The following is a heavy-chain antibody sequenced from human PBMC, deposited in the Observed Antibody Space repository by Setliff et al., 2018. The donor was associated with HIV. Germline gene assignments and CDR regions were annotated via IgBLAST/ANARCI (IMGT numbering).Heavy chain of an antibody. CDR1: GYSVSSGYY. J-gene: IGHJ4*02. CDR3: ARHQKVSFMSDH. V-gene: IGHV4-38-2*02. D-gene: IGHD3-16*01. CDR2: MYDSATT. Sequence: PSETLSLTCIVSGYSVSSGYYWGWIRQPPGKGLQWIGAMYDSATTYYNPSLKSRVTMSVGASRNRFSLKLSSVTAADTAIYYCARHQKVSFMSDHWGQGMLVTVSS.